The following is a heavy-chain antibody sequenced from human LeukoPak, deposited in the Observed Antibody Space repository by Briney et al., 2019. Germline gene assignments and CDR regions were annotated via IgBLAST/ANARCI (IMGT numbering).Heavy chain of an antibody. CDR2: IPGSGGAT. J-gene: IGHJ6*02. V-gene: IGHV3-23*01. D-gene: IGHD3-22*01. Sequence: GGSLRLSCEASGFTFSSYAIRWVRQAPGTGLEWVSSIPGSGGATYYADSVRGRFSISSDSSKNTVYLQMNSLRDEDTAVYYCARARPWDSSRSYYFGMDVWGHGTTVTVSS. CDR1: GFTFSSYA. CDR3: ARARPWDSSRSYYFGMDV.